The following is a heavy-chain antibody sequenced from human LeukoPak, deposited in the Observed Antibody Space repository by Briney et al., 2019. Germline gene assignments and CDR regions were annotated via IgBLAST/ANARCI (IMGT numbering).Heavy chain of an antibody. D-gene: IGHD3-22*01. CDR3: ARGWNYYDSSGYYPAFYYYYGMDV. Sequence: ASVKVSCKASGGTFSSYAISWVRQAPGQGLEWMGGIIPISGTANYAQKFQGRVTITADESTSTAYMELSSLRSEDTAVYYCARGWNYYDSSGYYPAFYYYYGMDVWGQGTTVTVSS. V-gene: IGHV1-69*13. CDR2: IIPISGTA. CDR1: GGTFSSYA. J-gene: IGHJ6*02.